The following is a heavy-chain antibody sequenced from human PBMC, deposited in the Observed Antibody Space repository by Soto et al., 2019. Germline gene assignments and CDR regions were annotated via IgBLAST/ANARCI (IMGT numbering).Heavy chain of an antibody. CDR1: GFSLSNARMG. J-gene: IGHJ5*02. CDR3: ARIKSYGSGSYFSGKNWFDP. CDR2: IFSNDEK. Sequence: SGPTLVNPTETLTLTCTVSGFSLSNARMGVSWIRQPPGKALEWLAHIFSNDEKSYSTSLKSRLTISKDTSKSQVVLTMTNMDPVGTATYYCARIKSYGSGSYFSGKNWFDPWGQGTLVTVSS. V-gene: IGHV2-26*01. D-gene: IGHD3-10*01.